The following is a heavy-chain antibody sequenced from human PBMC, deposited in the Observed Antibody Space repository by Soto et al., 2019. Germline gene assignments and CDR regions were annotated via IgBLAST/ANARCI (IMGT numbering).Heavy chain of an antibody. CDR2: ISSASSTI. CDR1: GFRFDTYG. V-gene: IGHV3-48*02. D-gene: IGHD6-6*01. J-gene: IGHJ6*02. Sequence: GGSLRLSCEASGFRFDTYGMKWIRQAPGKGLKWISYISSASSTIYYADSVEGRFTISRDNAKNSLYLEMNSLRHEDTAVYFCARLIRPGNYFYYYGVDVWGQGNTVTVSS. CDR3: ARLIRPGNYFYYYGVDV.